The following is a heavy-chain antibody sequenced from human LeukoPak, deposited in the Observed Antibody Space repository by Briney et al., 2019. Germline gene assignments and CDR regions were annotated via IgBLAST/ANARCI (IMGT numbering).Heavy chain of an antibody. V-gene: IGHV4-31*03. J-gene: IGHJ3*02. CDR3: ARDRGGLRFLEWSDGGAFDI. Sequence: SQTLSLTCTVSGGSISSGGYYWSWIRQHPGKGLEWIGYIYYSGSTYYNPSLKSRVTISVDTSKNQFSLKLSSVTAADTAVYYCARDRGGLRFLEWSDGGAFDIWGQGTMVTVSS. CDR2: IYYSGST. CDR1: GGSISSGGYY. D-gene: IGHD3-3*01.